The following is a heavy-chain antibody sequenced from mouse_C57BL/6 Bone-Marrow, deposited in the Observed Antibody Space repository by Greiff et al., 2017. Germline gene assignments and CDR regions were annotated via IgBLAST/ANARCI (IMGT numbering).Heavy chain of an antibody. D-gene: IGHD1-1*01. Sequence: QFQLQQSGAELARPGASVKMSCKASGYTFTSYTLHWLKQRHGQGLEWIGYINPSSGSPKYNQKFKDKATLTADKSTSTAYMQLSSLTSEDSAVDDCAKNYFGSRFAYWGQGTLVTVSA. V-gene: IGHV1-4*01. J-gene: IGHJ3*01. CDR1: GYTFTSYT. CDR2: INPSSGSP. CDR3: AKNYFGSRFAY.